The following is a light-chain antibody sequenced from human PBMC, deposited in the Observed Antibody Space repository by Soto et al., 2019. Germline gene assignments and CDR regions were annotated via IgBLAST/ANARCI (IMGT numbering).Light chain of an antibody. V-gene: IGKV3-11*01. CDR1: QSVRSER. J-gene: IGKJ4*01. CDR3: QQRDSWPLT. Sequence: EIVLTQSPDTLSLSPGERATLSCRASQSVRSERLAWYQQKRGQAPTLLIFDASSRASGTPERFSGSGSGTDFTLTISSLEPEDFAVYYCQQRDSWPLTFGGGTKVDIK. CDR2: DAS.